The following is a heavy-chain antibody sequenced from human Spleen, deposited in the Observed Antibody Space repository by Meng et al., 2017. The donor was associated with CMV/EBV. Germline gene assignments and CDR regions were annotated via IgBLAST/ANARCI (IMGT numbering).Heavy chain of an antibody. J-gene: IGHJ4*02. V-gene: IGHV3-21*01. D-gene: IGHD1-26*01. Sequence: CAASGFTFSRYSMNWVRQAPGKGLEWVSSITSSSSYIYYADSLKGRFTISRDNAKDSLYLQMNSLTAEDTAVYYCARVGSGSYYFDYWGQGTLVTVSS. CDR3: ARVGSGSYYFDY. CDR2: ITSSSSYI. CDR1: GFTFSRYS.